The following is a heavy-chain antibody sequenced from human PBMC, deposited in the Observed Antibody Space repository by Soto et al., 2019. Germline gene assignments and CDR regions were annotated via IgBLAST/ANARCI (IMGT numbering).Heavy chain of an antibody. CDR2: INPNGGST. D-gene: IGHD6-13*01. J-gene: IGHJ4*02. CDR3: ARDQQQLEGPFDY. V-gene: IGHV1-46*01. Sequence: GASVKVSCKAPGDTFTSYYMHWVRQAPGHGLEWMGVINPNGGSTRFAQKFQGRVTMTRDTSTSTVYMELRGLTSEDTAVYYCARDQQQLEGPFDYWGQGTQVTVSS. CDR1: GDTFTSYY.